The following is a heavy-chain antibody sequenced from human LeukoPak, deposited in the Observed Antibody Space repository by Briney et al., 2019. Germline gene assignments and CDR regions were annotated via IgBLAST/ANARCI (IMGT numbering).Heavy chain of an antibody. V-gene: IGHV5-51*01. D-gene: IGHD3-22*01. CDR2: IYLGDSDT. Sequence: GESLKISCKGSGYSFTSYWISWVRQMPGKGLEWMGVIYLGDSDTRYSPSFQGQVTISADKSIIIAYLQWSSLQPSDTAMYYCARLQYYYDSSGYYLYYFDYWGQGTLVTVSS. CDR1: GYSFTSYW. CDR3: ARLQYYYDSSGYYLYYFDY. J-gene: IGHJ4*02.